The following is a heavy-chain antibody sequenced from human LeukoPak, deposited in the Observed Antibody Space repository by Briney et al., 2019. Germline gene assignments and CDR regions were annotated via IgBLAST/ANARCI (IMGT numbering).Heavy chain of an antibody. V-gene: IGHV3-15*01. J-gene: IGHJ4*02. CDR1: GFTFIHAW. CDR2: IKSKTGGGTI. CDR3: STVDWYEVDY. Sequence: GGSLRLSCAASGFTFIHAWMSWVRQAPGKGLEWVGRIKSKTGGGTIDYAAPVKGRFTISRDDSKNTMYLQMSSPKTEDTAVYYCSTVDWYEVDYWGQGTLVTVSS. D-gene: IGHD1-1*01.